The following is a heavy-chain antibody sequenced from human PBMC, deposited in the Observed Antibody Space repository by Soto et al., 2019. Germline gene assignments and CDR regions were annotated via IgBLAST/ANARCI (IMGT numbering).Heavy chain of an antibody. J-gene: IGHJ6*02. CDR1: GFTFSRYW. D-gene: IGHD3-22*01. CDR3: SRFYYYSSGYLSCPYYYYYGMDV. V-gene: IGHV3-7*04. CDR2: IKQDGSEK. Sequence: GGSLRLSCAASGFTFSRYWMSWVRQAPGKGLEWVANIKQDGSEKWYVDSVKGRFTISRDNAKNSLYLQMKSLRAEDTAVYYCSRFYYYSSGYLSCPYYYYYGMDVWGQGSTVTVSS.